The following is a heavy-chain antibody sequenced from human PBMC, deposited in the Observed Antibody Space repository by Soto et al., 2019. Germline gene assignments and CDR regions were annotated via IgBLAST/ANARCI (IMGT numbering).Heavy chain of an antibody. D-gene: IGHD3-10*01. J-gene: IGHJ6*02. CDR2: IIPIFGTA. CDR3: AKKTGGHYYYGSGSYFHYYYGMDV. CDR1: GGTFSSYA. Sequence: QVQLVQSGAEVKKPGSSVKVSCKASGGTFSSYAISWVRQAPGQGLEWMGGIIPIFGTANYAQKFQGRVTITADKSTSTAYMELSRLRSEDTAVYYCAKKTGGHYYYGSGSYFHYYYGMDVWGQGTTVTVSS. V-gene: IGHV1-69*06.